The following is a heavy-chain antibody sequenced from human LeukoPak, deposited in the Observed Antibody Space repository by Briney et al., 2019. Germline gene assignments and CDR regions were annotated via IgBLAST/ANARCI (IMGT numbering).Heavy chain of an antibody. CDR1: GGSISSYY. J-gene: IGHJ6*02. D-gene: IGHD2-15*01. V-gene: IGHV4-59*01. Sequence: PSETLSLTCTVSGGSISSYYWSWIRQPPGKGLEWIGYVYYSGRTNYNPSLKSRVTISVDTSKNQFSLKLSSVTAADTAVYYCARDLGYCSGGSCYSDYYYYGMDVWGQGTTVTVSS. CDR2: VYYSGRT. CDR3: ARDLGYCSGGSCYSDYYYYGMDV.